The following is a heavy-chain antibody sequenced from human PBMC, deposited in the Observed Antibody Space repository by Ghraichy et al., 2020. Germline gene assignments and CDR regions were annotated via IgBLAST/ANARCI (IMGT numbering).Heavy chain of an antibody. CDR1: GDSVRDSRYY. V-gene: IGHV4-39*07. Sequence: ETLSLTCSVSGDSVRDSRYYWGWIRHPPGQGLQWITSIDFIGTTYYNPSLKGRVAMSVDRYTNQFSLRLTSVTAADTAVYYCARGRPPQSGSYPDAFDIWGQGKMITVSS. CDR3: ARGRPPQSGSYPDAFDI. D-gene: IGHD3-16*02. CDR2: IDFIGTT. J-gene: IGHJ3*02.